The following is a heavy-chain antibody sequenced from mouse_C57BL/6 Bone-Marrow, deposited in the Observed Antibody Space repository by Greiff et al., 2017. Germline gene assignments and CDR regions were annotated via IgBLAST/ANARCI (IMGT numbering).Heavy chain of an antibody. D-gene: IGHD2-3*01. CDR3: ARDGCDDDY. CDR2: IYPGDGDT. Sequence: VKLKEPGPELVKPGASVKLSCKASGYAFTSSWMNWVKPRPGKGLEWIGRIYPGDGDTNYNGKFKGKATLTADKSSSTAYMQLSSLTSEDSAVYYCARDGCDDDYWGQGTMVTVSA. J-gene: IGHJ3*01. CDR1: GYAFTSSW. V-gene: IGHV1-82*01.